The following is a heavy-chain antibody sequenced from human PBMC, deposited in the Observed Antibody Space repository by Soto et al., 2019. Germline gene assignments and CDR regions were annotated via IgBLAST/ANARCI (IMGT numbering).Heavy chain of an antibody. CDR3: AREMYSSSLGSYYGMDV. Sequence: PGGSLRLSCAASGFTFDDYGMSWVRQAPGKGLEWVSGINWNGGSTGYADSVKGRFTISRDNAKNSLYLQMNSLRAEDTALYYCAREMYSSSLGSYYGMDVWSQGTTVTVSS. J-gene: IGHJ6*02. CDR1: GFTFDDYG. D-gene: IGHD6-13*01. CDR2: INWNGGST. V-gene: IGHV3-20*04.